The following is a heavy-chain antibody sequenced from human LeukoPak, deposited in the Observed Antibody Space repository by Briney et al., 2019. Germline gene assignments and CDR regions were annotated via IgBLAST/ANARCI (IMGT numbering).Heavy chain of an antibody. J-gene: IGHJ6*03. D-gene: IGHD4-11*01. V-gene: IGHV4-4*07. Sequence: LETLSLTCTVSGGSISSYYWSWIRQPAGKGLEWIGRIYTSGSTNYNPSLKSRVTMSVDTSKNQFSMTLSSVTGADTAVYYCARDTANPTTVTTHYYYYYYMYVWGKGTTVTVSS. CDR3: ARDTANPTTVTTHYYYYYYMYV. CDR1: GGSISSYY. CDR2: IYTSGST.